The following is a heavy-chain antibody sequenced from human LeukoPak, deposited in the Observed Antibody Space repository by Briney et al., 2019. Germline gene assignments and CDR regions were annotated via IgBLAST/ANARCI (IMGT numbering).Heavy chain of an antibody. J-gene: IGHJ4*02. CDR2: ITPIFGTA. D-gene: IGHD3-22*01. CDR3: ARGMSGPYYYDSSGPDTFDY. Sequence: GASVKVSCKASGGTFSSYAISWVRQAPGQGLEWMGGITPIFGTANYAQKFQGRVTITADESTSTAYMELSSLRSEDTAVYYCARGMSGPYYYDSSGPDTFDYWGQGTLVTVSS. CDR1: GGTFSSYA. V-gene: IGHV1-69*13.